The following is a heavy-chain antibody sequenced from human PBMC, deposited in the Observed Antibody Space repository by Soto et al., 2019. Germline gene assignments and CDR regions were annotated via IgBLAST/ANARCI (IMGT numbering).Heavy chain of an antibody. CDR2: IKQDGSEK. Sequence: GGSLRLSCAASGFTFSSYWMSWVRQAPGKGLEWVANIKQDGSEKYYVDSVKGRFTISRDNAKNSLYLQMNSLRAEDTAVYYCARDRYYGSGSYLGRTRWYMKYYFDYWGQGTLVTVSS. CDR3: ARDRYYGSGSYLGRTRWYMKYYFDY. D-gene: IGHD3-10*01. J-gene: IGHJ4*02. CDR1: GFTFSSYW. V-gene: IGHV3-7*01.